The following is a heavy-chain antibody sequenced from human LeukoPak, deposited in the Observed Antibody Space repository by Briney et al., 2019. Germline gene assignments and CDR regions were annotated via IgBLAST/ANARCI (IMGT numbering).Heavy chain of an antibody. CDR1: GFTFNSYA. J-gene: IGHJ3*02. D-gene: IGHD4-23*01. Sequence: GGFLRLSCAASGFTFNSYAMAWVRQAPGKGLEWVSGINAGGSNTYYADSVKGRFTISRDNSKNTLYLQMNSLRVEDTAIYYCAKIRYGGDVFDIWGQGTLVTVSS. CDR2: INAGGSNT. CDR3: AKIRYGGDVFDI. V-gene: IGHV3-23*01.